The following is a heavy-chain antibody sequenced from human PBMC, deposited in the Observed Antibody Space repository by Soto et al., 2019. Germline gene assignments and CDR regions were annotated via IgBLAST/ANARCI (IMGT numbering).Heavy chain of an antibody. Sequence: SVKVSCKASGGTFSSYAISWVRQAPGQGLEWMGGIIPNFGTANYAQKLQGRVTITADKSTSTAYMELSSLRSEDTAVYYCASIHYYDSSGYPRGAFDIWGQGTMVTVS. CDR3: ASIHYYDSSGYPRGAFDI. CDR2: IIPNFGTA. J-gene: IGHJ3*02. D-gene: IGHD3-22*01. CDR1: GGTFSSYA. V-gene: IGHV1-69*06.